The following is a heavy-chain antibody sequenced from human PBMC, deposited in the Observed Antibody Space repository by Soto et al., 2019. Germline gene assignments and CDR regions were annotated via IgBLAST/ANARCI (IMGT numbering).Heavy chain of an antibody. D-gene: IGHD3-16*01. J-gene: IGHJ4*02. CDR2: IHYNGNT. CDR1: GDSISAYS. V-gene: IGHV4-59*01. CDR3: ARVWGYAFDY. Sequence: SETLSLTCTVSGDSISAYSWSWVRQPPGKGLEWIGNIHYNGNTKYNPSLKSRVTMSVDTSKNQFSLKLSSVTAADTAVYYCARVWGYAFDYWGQGTLVTVSS.